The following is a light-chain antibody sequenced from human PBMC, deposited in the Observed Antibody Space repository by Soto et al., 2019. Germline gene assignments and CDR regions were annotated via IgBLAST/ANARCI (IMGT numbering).Light chain of an antibody. Sequence: EIVLTQSPGTLSLSPGERATLSCRASLSVSSSYLAWYQQKPGQAPRLLIYGTSTRATGIPDRFSGSGSGTDVTLTISRLEPEDFAVYYCQQYGSSLYTFGQGTKLEIK. CDR2: GTS. CDR1: LSVSSSY. J-gene: IGKJ2*01. V-gene: IGKV3-20*01. CDR3: QQYGSSLYT.